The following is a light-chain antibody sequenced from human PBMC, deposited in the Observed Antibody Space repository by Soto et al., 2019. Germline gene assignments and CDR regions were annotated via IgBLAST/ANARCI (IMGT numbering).Light chain of an antibody. CDR2: AAS. CDR3: QQFHSYPRT. V-gene: IGKV1-8*01. CDR1: QGIGSY. J-gene: IGKJ1*01. Sequence: AIRMTQSPSSFSASTGDRVTITCRASQGIGSYLAWFQQKPGQAPKLLIYAASTLQSGVPSRFSGSGSGTDFTLTISCLQSEDFATYYCQQFHSYPRTFGQGTKVDNK.